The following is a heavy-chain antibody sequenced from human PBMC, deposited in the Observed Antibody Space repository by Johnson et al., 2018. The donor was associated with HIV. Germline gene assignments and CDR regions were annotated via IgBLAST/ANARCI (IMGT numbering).Heavy chain of an antibody. CDR1: GFTFSSYG. D-gene: IGHD1-26*01. J-gene: IGHJ3*02. CDR2: IWYDGSIK. CDR3: AKDLSQWELRPDAFDI. V-gene: IGHV3-33*06. Sequence: QVQLVESGGGLVQPGRSLRLSCVVSGFTFSSYGMHWVRQAPGKGLEWVAVIWYDGSIKYYADSVKGRFTISRDNSKNTLYLQMNSLRAEDTAVYYCAKDLSQWELRPDAFDIWGQGTMVTVSS.